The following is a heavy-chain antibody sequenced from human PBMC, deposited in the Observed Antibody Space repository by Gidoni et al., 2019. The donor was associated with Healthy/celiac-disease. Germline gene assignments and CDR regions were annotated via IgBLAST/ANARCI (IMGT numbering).Heavy chain of an antibody. J-gene: IGHJ4*02. V-gene: IGHV4-38-2*01. Sequence: QVQLQESGPGLVQPSETLSLTCAVSGYSISSGYYWGWIRQPPGKGLEWIGSIYHSVSTYYNPSRKSRVTISVDTSKNQFSLKLSSVTAADTAVYYWARGLVGARGYFDYWGQGTLVTVSS. CDR2: IYHSVST. CDR3: ARGLVGARGYFDY. CDR1: GYSISSGYY. D-gene: IGHD1-26*01.